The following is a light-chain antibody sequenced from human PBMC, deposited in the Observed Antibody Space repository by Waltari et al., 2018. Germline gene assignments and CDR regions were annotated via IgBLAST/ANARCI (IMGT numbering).Light chain of an antibody. CDR3: QQYYSYPFT. Sequence: DIVMTQSPDSLAVSLGERATSNCKSSQSVLFNSNKKNYSGWYQQKPRQTPKLLITWASTRASGVPDRFSGSGSGTDFTLTISGLQAEDVAVYYCQQYYSYPFTFGGGTKVEIK. V-gene: IGKV4-1*01. CDR1: QSVLFNSNKKNY. CDR2: WAS. J-gene: IGKJ4*01.